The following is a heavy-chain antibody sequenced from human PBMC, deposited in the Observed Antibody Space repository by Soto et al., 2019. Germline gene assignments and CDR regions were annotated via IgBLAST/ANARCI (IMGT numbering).Heavy chain of an antibody. CDR3: AKGRSYYYYYGVDV. CDR2: LSDSGGSI. J-gene: IGHJ6*02. V-gene: IGHV3-23*01. CDR1: GFTFSRHA. Sequence: PGGSLRLSCTASGFTFSRHAMTWVRQAPGKGLEWVSGLSDSGGSIYYADSVKGRFTISRDNSMNTLYLRMNSLRAEDTALYYCAKGRSYYYYYGVDVWGQVNTVTVSS.